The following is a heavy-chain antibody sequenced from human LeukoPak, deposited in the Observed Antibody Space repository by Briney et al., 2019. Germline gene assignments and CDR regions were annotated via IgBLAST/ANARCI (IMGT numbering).Heavy chain of an antibody. D-gene: IGHD3-9*01. CDR3: ARDGFSVFDWFEYYYYMDV. CDR2: IYYSGST. J-gene: IGHJ6*03. Sequence: PSETLSLTCTVSGGSISSYYWSWIRQPPGKGLEWIGYIYYSGSTNYNPSLKSRVTISVDTSKNQFSLKLSSVTAADTAVYYCARDGFSVFDWFEYYYYMDVWGKGTTVTVSS. CDR1: GGSISSYY. V-gene: IGHV4-59*01.